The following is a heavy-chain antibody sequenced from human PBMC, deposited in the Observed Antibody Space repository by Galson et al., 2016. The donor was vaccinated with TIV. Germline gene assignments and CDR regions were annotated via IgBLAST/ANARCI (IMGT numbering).Heavy chain of an antibody. CDR1: GGTFISYT. V-gene: IGHV1-69*02. Sequence: SVKVSCRASGGTFISYTLSWVRQAPGHGLEWMGRIIPVLGMTNYAQKFQGRVTITADRFTGTAYLELSSLKPGDTAVYYCARVPTTFGLVTLGVHFDSWGQGTLVTVSS. J-gene: IGHJ4*02. D-gene: IGHD3-3*01. CDR3: ARVPTTFGLVTLGVHFDS. CDR2: IIPVLGMT.